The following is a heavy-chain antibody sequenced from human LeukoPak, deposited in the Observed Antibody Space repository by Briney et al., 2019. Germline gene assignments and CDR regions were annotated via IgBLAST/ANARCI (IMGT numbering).Heavy chain of an antibody. CDR2: INPNSGGT. V-gene: IGHV1-2*02. CDR1: GYTFTGYY. J-gene: IGHJ5*02. D-gene: IGHD6-25*01. Sequence: GASVKVSCTASGYTFTGYYMHWVRQAPGQGLEWMGWINPNSGGTNYAQKFQGRVTMTRDTSISTAYMELSRLRSDDTAVYYCARERLRNSGFDPWGQGTLVTVSS. CDR3: ARERLRNSGFDP.